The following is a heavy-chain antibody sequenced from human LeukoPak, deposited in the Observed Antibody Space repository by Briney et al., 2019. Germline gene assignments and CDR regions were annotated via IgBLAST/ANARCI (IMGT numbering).Heavy chain of an antibody. V-gene: IGHV1-46*01. Sequence: ASVKVSCKASGYTFTSYYMHWVRQAPGQGLEWMGIINPSGGSTSYAQKFQGRVTMTTDTSTSTVYMELRSLRSDDTAVYYCARDRFWGADSAGAFWGQGTLVTVSS. CDR3: ARDRFWGADSAGAF. CDR2: INPSGGST. D-gene: IGHD2-21*02. CDR1: GYTFTSYY. J-gene: IGHJ4*02.